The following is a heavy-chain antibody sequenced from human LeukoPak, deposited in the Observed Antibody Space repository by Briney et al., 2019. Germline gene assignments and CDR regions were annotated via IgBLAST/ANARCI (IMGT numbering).Heavy chain of an antibody. D-gene: IGHD4-23*01. J-gene: IGHJ4*02. V-gene: IGHV3-66*02. CDR1: GFTVSSNY. CDR2: IYSGGST. Sequence: GGSLRLSCAASGFTVSSNYMSWVRQAPGKGLEWVSVIYSGGSTYYADSVKGRFTISRDNSKNTLYLQMNSLRAEDTAVYYCARRTTGVIHFDYWGQGTLVTVSS. CDR3: ARRTTGVIHFDY.